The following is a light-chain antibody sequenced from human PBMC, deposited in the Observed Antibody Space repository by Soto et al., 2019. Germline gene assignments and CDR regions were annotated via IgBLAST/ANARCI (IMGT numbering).Light chain of an antibody. J-gene: IGLJ1*01. CDR1: RRDVGGYNY. Sequence: QSALTQPASVSGSPGRSITISCTGTRRDVGGYNYVSWYQQYSGKSPKLLIYEVTHRPSGVSNRFSGSKSGNTASLTISGLQAEDEADYYCSSYTISNTLPFVFGTGTKVTVL. V-gene: IGLV2-14*01. CDR3: SSYTISNTLPFV. CDR2: EVT.